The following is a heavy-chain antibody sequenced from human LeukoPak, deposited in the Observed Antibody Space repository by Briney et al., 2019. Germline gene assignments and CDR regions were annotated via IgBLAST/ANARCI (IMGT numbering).Heavy chain of an antibody. CDR3: ARAPITMVRGVIIEGPDWFDP. J-gene: IGHJ5*02. Sequence: TVKVSCKASGGTFSSYAISWVRQAPGQGLEWMGGIIPIFGTANYAQKFQGRVTITADESTSTAYMELSSLRSEDTAVYYCARAPITMVRGVIIEGPDWFDPWGQGTLVTVSS. CDR1: GGTFSSYA. V-gene: IGHV1-69*13. D-gene: IGHD3-10*01. CDR2: IIPIFGTA.